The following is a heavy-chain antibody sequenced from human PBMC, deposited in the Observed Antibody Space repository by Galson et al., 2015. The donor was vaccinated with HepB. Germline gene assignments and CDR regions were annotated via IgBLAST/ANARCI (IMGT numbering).Heavy chain of an antibody. Sequence: SLRLSCAASGFTFSSYAMHWVRQAPGKGLEWVAVISYDGSNKYYADSVKGRFTISRDNSKNTLYLQMNSLRAEDTAVYYCARDPTYYYDSSGYYNGMNAFDIWGQGTMVTVSS. CDR2: ISYDGSNK. J-gene: IGHJ3*02. CDR3: ARDPTYYYDSSGYYNGMNAFDI. V-gene: IGHV3-30-3*01. CDR1: GFTFSSYA. D-gene: IGHD3-22*01.